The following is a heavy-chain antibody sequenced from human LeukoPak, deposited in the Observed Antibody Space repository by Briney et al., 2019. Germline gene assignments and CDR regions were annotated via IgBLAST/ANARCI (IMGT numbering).Heavy chain of an antibody. CDR2: IINSGVT. J-gene: IGHJ4*02. V-gene: IGHV4-4*07. CDR3: GTSEVGSSSYESYDY. D-gene: IGHD1-26*01. Sequence: KSSETLSLTCTVSGDSIRDYHWSWIRQPAGKGLEWIGRIINSGVTNYNPSLNSRVTISVDRSKDQFSLRLTSVTPADTALYYCGTSEVGSSSYESYDYWGQGTQVTVSA. CDR1: GDSIRDYH.